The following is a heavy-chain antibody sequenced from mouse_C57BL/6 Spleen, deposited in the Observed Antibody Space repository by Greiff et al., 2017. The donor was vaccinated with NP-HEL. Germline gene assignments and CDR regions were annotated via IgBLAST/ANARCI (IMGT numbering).Heavy chain of an antibody. CDR1: GYTFTSYW. D-gene: IGHD2-4*01. V-gene: IGHV1-64*01. CDR2: IHPNSGST. CDR3: ARRDYGYFDY. Sequence: VRLQQPGAELVKPGASVKLSCKASGYTFTSYWMHWVKQRPGQGLEWIGMIHPNSGSTNYNEKFKSKATLTVDKSSSTAYMQLSSLTSEDSAVYYCARRDYGYFDYWGQGTTLTVSA. J-gene: IGHJ2*01.